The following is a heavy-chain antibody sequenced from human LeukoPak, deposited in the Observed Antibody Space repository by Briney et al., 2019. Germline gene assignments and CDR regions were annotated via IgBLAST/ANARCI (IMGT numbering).Heavy chain of an antibody. CDR1: GVTFSKYW. D-gene: IGHD6-19*01. Sequence: GGSLRLSCAASGVTFSKYWMLWVRQAPGKGLESVSRINTDGTVTTYADSVKGRFTVSGDNADNTMFLQMNSVRDEDTAVYYCATKQWLAPPPDSWGQGTPVTVSS. CDR3: ATKQWLAPPPDS. CDR2: INTDGTVT. V-gene: IGHV3-74*01. J-gene: IGHJ4*02.